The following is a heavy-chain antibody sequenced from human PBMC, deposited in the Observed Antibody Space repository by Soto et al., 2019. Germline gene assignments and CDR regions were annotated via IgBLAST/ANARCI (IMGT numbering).Heavy chain of an antibody. D-gene: IGHD5-18*01. V-gene: IGHV1-69*05. CDR3: ASGIQLWLRRINNGYAG. CDR2: IIPMFGTA. J-gene: IGHJ4*02. CDR1: GGTFSTYA. Sequence: QVQLVQSGAEVKKPESSVKVSCKAPGGTFSTYAISWVRQAPGQGLEWMGGIIPMFGTANYAQRFQDRVPXTXNESTNTVYMELSSLRSEDTAVYLCASGIQLWLRRINNGYAGWGEGTLVTVSS.